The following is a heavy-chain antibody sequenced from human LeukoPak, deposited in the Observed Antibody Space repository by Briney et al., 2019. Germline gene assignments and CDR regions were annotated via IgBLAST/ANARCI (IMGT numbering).Heavy chain of an antibody. J-gene: IGHJ3*02. CDR1: GYTFTGYY. D-gene: IGHD3-22*01. V-gene: IGHV1-2*02. CDR2: INPNSGVT. CDR3: ARGRNYYDSSGYYYEGDAFDI. Sequence: ASVKVSCKASGYTFTGYYIHWVRQAPGQGLEWMGWINPNSGVTKYAQKFQGRVTMTRDTSITTAYMELSRLSSDDTAVYYCARGRNYYDSSGYYYEGDAFDIWGQGTMVTVSS.